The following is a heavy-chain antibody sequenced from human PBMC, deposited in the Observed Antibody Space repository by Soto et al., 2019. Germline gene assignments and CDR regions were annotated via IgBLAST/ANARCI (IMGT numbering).Heavy chain of an antibody. CDR1: GFTFSSYG. Sequence: GGSLRLSCAASGFTFSSYGMHWVRQAPGKGLEWVAVIWYDGSNKYYADSVKGRFTISRDNSKNTLYLQMNSLRAEDTAVYYCARDEYDLTYYYYYGMDVWGQGTTVTVSS. CDR2: IWYDGSNK. J-gene: IGHJ6*02. D-gene: IGHD3-3*01. CDR3: ARDEYDLTYYYYYGMDV. V-gene: IGHV3-33*01.